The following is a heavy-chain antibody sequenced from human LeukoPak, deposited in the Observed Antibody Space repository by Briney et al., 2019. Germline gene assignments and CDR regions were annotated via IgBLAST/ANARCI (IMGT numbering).Heavy chain of an antibody. V-gene: IGHV3-23*01. D-gene: IGHD3-3*01. Sequence: GESLRLSCVASGFSISDCAMSWIRQSPAKGLEWVSSISGSGGSTYYADSVKGRSTISRDNSKNTLFLQVNSLRGADMGRYYCVKGGQRYDFWRFDHWGQGTLVAVSS. CDR3: VKGGQRYDFWRFDH. J-gene: IGHJ5*02. CDR1: GFSISDCA. CDR2: ISGSGGST.